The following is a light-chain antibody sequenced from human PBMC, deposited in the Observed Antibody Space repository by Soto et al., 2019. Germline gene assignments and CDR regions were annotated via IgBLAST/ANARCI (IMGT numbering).Light chain of an antibody. CDR2: YAS. CDR3: QHYSNWPPT. V-gene: IGKV3-15*01. Sequence: EVVMTQSPATLSVSPGERATLSCRASQNVHSNIAWYQQKPGQAPSLLISYASTRATGIPARFSGSGSGTEFTLTISSLQSEDFGGYYCQHYSNWPPTFGPGTKVEIK. J-gene: IGKJ3*01. CDR1: QNVHSN.